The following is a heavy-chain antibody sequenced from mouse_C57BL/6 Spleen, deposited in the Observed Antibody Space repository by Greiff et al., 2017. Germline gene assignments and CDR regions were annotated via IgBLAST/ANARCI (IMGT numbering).Heavy chain of an antibody. CDR3: AREDYGSHSY. Sequence: SGPELVKPGASVKISCKASGYAFSSSWMNWVKQRPGKGLEWIGRIYPGDGDTNYNGKFKGKATLTADISSSTAYMQLSSLTSEDSAVYFCAREDYGSHSYWGQGTLVTVSA. D-gene: IGHD1-1*01. J-gene: IGHJ3*01. CDR2: IYPGDGDT. V-gene: IGHV1-82*01. CDR1: GYAFSSSW.